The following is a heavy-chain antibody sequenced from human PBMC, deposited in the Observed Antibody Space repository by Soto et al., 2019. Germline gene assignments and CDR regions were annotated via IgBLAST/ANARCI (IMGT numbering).Heavy chain of an antibody. CDR3: ARVSFDHFVHWFDP. V-gene: IGHV6-1*01. J-gene: IGHJ5*02. Sequence: SRTLSLTCAISGDGVSSKTAAWNWIRQSPSRGLEWLGRTYFRSRWYNDYAISVKSRITNNPDTSKNQFSLLLYSVTPEDTAVYYCARVSFDHFVHWFDPWGQGTLVTVS. CDR2: TYFRSRWYN. D-gene: IGHD3-9*01. CDR1: GDGVSSKTAA.